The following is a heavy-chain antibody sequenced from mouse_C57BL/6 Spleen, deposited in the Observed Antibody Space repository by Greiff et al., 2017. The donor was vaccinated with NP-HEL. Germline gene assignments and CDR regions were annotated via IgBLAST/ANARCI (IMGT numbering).Heavy chain of an antibody. CDR3: ARSKGLIYHGNAMDY. Sequence: QVQLQQSGAELVRPGTSVKVSCKASGYAFTNYLIEWVKQRPGQGLEWIGVINPGSGGTNYNEKFKGKATLTADKSSSTAYMQLSSLTSEDSAVYFCARSKGLIYHGNAMDYWGQGTSVTVSS. D-gene: IGHD2-1*01. J-gene: IGHJ4*01. CDR1: GYAFTNYL. CDR2: INPGSGGT. V-gene: IGHV1-54*01.